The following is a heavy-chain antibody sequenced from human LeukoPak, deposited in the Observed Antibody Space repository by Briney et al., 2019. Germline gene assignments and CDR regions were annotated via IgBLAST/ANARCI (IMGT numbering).Heavy chain of an antibody. D-gene: IGHD3-22*01. CDR2: IYSGGST. J-gene: IGHJ3*02. V-gene: IGHV3-66*01. CDR1: GFTVSSNY. CDR3: ARDLDDSSGYTLLDAFDI. Sequence: PGGSLRLSRAASGFTVSSNYMSWVRQAPGKGLEWVSVIYSGGSTYYADSVKGRFTISRDNSKNTLYLQMNSLRAEDTAVYYCARDLDDSSGYTLLDAFDIWGQGTMVTVSS.